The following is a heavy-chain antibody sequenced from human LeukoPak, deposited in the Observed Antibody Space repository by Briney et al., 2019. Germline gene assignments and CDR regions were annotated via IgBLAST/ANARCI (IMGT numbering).Heavy chain of an antibody. J-gene: IGHJ4*02. CDR2: IIPIFGRE. Sequence: SVKVSCKASGGTFISYAISWVGQARGQGGEGMGGIIPIFGRENYAQKFQGRVTITADKSTSTPYMELSSLGSEDTAVYYCARGPGIAAAYWGQGTLVTVSS. CDR3: ARGPGIAAAY. V-gene: IGHV1-69*06. CDR1: GGTFISYA. D-gene: IGHD6-13*01.